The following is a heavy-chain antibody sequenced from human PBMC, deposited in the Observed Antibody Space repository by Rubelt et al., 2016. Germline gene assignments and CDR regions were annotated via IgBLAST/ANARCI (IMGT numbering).Heavy chain of an antibody. V-gene: IGHV3-15*01. D-gene: IGHD3-22*01. CDR3: TTDRYYYDSSGFPWFDP. CDR2: IKSKTDGGTT. Sequence: LEWVGRIKSKTDGGTTDYAAPVKGRFTISRDDSKNTLYLQMNSLKTEDTAVYNCTTDRYYYDSSGFPWFDPWGQGTLVTVSS. J-gene: IGHJ5*02.